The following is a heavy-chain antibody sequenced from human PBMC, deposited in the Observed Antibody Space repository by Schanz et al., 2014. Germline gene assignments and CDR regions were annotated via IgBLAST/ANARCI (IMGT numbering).Heavy chain of an antibody. V-gene: IGHV4-31*03. J-gene: IGHJ4*02. CDR1: GGSVSSGGDY. Sequence: QVQLQESGPGLVKPSQILSLTCTVSGGSVSSGGDYWSWIRQHPGKGLEWIGFISYSGSTYYNPTLKSRVTISVDTSKNQFSLNLSSATAADTAVYYCARDRGHGDLPGDIWGQGTVVTVSS. CDR2: ISYSGST. D-gene: IGHD4-17*01. CDR3: ARDRGHGDLPGDI.